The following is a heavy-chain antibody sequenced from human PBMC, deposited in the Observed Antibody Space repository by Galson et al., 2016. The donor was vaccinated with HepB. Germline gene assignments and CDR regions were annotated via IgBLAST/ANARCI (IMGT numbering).Heavy chain of an antibody. CDR2: INPGNGHT. V-gene: IGHV1-3*01. D-gene: IGHD3-10*01. CDR3: ARITHGSAWAKSEF. Sequence: SVKVSCKASGFTFSNYVMNWVRQAPGQGLEWMGWINPGNGHTKYSQKFQGRVTLTRDTSANTAYMELSTLRFEDTAIYYCARITHGSAWAKSEFWGQGSLVTVSS. J-gene: IGHJ4*02. CDR1: GFTFSNYV.